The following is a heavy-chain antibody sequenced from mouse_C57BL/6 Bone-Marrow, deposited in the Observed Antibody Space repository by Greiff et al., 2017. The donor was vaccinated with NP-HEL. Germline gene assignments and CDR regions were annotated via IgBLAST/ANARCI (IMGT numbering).Heavy chain of an antibody. J-gene: IGHJ4*01. CDR3: ARRFITTVVATRYAMDY. V-gene: IGHV1-39*01. D-gene: IGHD1-1*01. CDR2: INPNYGTT. CDR1: GYSFTDYN. Sequence: EVHLVESGPELVKPGASVKISCKASGYSFTDYNMNWVKQSNGKSLEWIGVINPNYGTTSYNQKFKGKATLTVDQSSSTAYMQLNSLTSEDSAVYYCARRFITTVVATRYAMDYWGQGTSVTVSS.